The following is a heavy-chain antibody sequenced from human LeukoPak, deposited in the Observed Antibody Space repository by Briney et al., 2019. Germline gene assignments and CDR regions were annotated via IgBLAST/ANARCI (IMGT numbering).Heavy chain of an antibody. CDR2: ISATSTFI. V-gene: IGHV3-21*04. D-gene: IGHD2-15*01. CDR3: ARDTVWSCSGGSCYSNY. Sequence: GGSLRLSCSASGFTFSRHHTTWVRQAPGKGLEWVSSISATSTFIEDADSVKGRFTISRDNAKNSVYLQMNSLRAEDTAVYYCARDTVWSCSGGSCYSNYWGQGTLVTVSS. J-gene: IGHJ4*02. CDR1: GFTFSRHH.